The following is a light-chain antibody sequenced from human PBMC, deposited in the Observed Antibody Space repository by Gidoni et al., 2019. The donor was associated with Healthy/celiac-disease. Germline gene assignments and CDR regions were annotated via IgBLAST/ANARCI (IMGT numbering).Light chain of an antibody. CDR2: GNS. CDR1: SSNIGAGYA. CDR3: QSYDSSLSGSRVV. Sequence: QSVLTQPPSVSGAPGQRVTISCTGSSSNIGAGYAVHWYQQLPGTAPKLLLYGNSNRPSGVPDRFLGSKAGTSASLAITGLQAEDEADYYCQSYDSSLSGSRVVFGGGTKLTVL. V-gene: IGLV1-40*01. J-gene: IGLJ2*01.